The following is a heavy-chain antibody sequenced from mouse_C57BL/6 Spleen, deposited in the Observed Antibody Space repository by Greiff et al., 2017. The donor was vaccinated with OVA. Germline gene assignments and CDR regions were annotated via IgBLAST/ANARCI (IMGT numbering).Heavy chain of an antibody. CDR1: GYTFTEYT. CDR2: FYPGGGSI. V-gene: IGHV1-62-2*01. D-gene: IGHD1-1*01. J-gene: IGHJ1*03. Sequence: QVQLQQSGAELVKPGASVKLSCKASGYTFTEYTIHWVKQRSGQGLEWIGWFYPGGGSIKYNEKFKDKATLTADKSSSTAYMQLSSLTSEDSAVYYCAIYVYGSSPSWGYFDVWGTGTTVTVSA. CDR3: AIYVYGSSPSWGYFDV.